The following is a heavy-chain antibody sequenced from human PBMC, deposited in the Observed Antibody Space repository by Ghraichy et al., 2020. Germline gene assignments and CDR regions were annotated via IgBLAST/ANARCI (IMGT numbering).Heavy chain of an antibody. J-gene: IGHJ4*01. D-gene: IGHD2/OR15-2a*01. Sequence: ASVKVSCKASGYTFTDYYTHWVRQAPGRRLEWMGWVNPNNGDTNYAQEFQGRVTMTRDTSIGTAYMELSRLTSDDTAVYYCARVPGGYNFHFDSWGRGTLVTVSS. CDR3: ARVPGGYNFHFDS. V-gene: IGHV1-2*02. CDR1: GYTFTDYY. CDR2: VNPNNGDT.